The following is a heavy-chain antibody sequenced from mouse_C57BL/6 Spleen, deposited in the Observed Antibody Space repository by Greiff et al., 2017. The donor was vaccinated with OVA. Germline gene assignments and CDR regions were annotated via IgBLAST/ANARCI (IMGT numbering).Heavy chain of an antibody. D-gene: IGHD1-1*01. CDR2: INYDGSST. J-gene: IGHJ3*01. Sequence: EVKLVESEGGLVQPGSSMKLSCTASGFTFSDYYMAWVRQVPEKGLEWVANINYDGSSTYYLDSLKSRFIISRDNAKNILYLQMSSLKSEDTATYYCARGEGSSLAWFAYWGQGTLVTVSA. V-gene: IGHV5-16*01. CDR3: ARGEGSSLAWFAY. CDR1: GFTFSDYY.